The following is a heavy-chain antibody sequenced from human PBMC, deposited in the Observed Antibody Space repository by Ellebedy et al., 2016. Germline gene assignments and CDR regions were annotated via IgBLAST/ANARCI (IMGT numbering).Heavy chain of an antibody. CDR1: GFTFSNAW. D-gene: IGHD4-17*01. CDR3: TTGKVGDYRSEYFQH. Sequence: GGSLRLSCAASGFTFSNAWMSWVRQAPGKGLEWVGRIKSKTDGGTTDYAAPVKGRFTISRDDSKNTLYLQMNSLKTEDTAVYYCTTGKVGDYRSEYFQHWGQGTLVTVSS. J-gene: IGHJ1*01. CDR2: IKSKTDGGTT. V-gene: IGHV3-15*01.